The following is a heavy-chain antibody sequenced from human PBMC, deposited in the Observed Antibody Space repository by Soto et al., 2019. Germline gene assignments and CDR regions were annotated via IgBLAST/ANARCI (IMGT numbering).Heavy chain of an antibody. V-gene: IGHV1-69*13. CDR3: ASVVGYYYGSSDAFDI. CDR2: ILPFYGTA. J-gene: IGHJ3*02. Sequence: SVKVSCKASGGTLSYNSVNWLRQAPGQGLEWMGGILPFYGTANYAQKFQGGVTITADESTSTVYMELSSLRSEDTAMYYCASVVGYYYGSSDAFDIWGQGTMVTVSS. CDR1: GGTLSYNS. D-gene: IGHD3-10*01.